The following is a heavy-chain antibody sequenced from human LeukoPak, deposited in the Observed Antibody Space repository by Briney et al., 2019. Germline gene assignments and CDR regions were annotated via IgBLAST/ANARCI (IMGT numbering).Heavy chain of an antibody. CDR2: IYHSGST. CDR1: GYSISSGYY. CDR3: ARAPGGSYYFDY. D-gene: IGHD1-26*01. J-gene: IGHJ4*02. Sequence: KPSETLSLTCAVSGYSISSGYYWGWIRQPPGKGLESIGSIYHSGSTYYNPSLKSRVTISVDTSKNQFSLKLSSVTAADTAVYYCARAPGGSYYFDYWGQGTLVTVSS. V-gene: IGHV4-38-2*01.